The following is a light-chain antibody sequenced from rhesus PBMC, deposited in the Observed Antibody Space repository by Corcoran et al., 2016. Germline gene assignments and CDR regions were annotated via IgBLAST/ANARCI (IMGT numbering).Light chain of an antibody. J-gene: IGKJ4*01. CDR2: KAS. V-gene: IGKV1-74*01. Sequence: DIQMTQSPSSLSASVGDRVTITCRASENVNNYLNWYQQKPGKAPKLLIYKASTLQRGVPSRFSGSGLGTDDTFTLSSPQPEDVATYYCQHGYGTPLTFGGGTKVELK. CDR1: ENVNNY. CDR3: QHGYGTPLT.